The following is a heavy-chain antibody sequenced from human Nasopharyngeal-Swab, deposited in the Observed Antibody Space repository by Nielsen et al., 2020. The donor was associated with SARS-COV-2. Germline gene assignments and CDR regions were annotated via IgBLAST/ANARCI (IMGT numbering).Heavy chain of an antibody. Sequence: GGFLRPSCVAPGFSFRSYLMTWVPQAPGKGLEWVANINGDGSDGKYADSVKGRFTISRDNARDSLFLQMHSLSVEDTAVYFCARLHSTATTESWGQGTRVTVSS. CDR2: INGDGSDG. D-gene: IGHD1-26*01. CDR3: ARLHSTATTES. V-gene: IGHV3-7*01. J-gene: IGHJ5*02. CDR1: GFSFRSYL.